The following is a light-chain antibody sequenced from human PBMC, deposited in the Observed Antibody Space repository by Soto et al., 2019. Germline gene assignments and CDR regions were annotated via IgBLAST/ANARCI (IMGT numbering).Light chain of an antibody. CDR3: SSYRSTSYV. Sequence: QSVLTQPASVSGSPGQSITISCAGSSSDVGGHNYVSWYQQHPGKAPKLLIYGVTNRPSGVSNRFSGSKSGNTASLTISGLQAEYDADYYCSSYRSTSYVFGPGTKVTVL. CDR1: SSDVGGHNY. CDR2: GVT. V-gene: IGLV2-14*01. J-gene: IGLJ1*01.